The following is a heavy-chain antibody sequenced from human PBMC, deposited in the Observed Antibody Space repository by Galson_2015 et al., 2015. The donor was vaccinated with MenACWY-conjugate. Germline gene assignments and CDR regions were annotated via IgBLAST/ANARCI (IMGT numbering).Heavy chain of an antibody. CDR2: ISKSGDST. Sequence: SLRLSCAASGFTFSNYAITWVRQAPGKGLEWVSEISKSGDSTNYADPVKGRFTISRDNSRNTLFLQMNSLRAEDTAVYYCARGHYGMDVWGQGTTVTASS. V-gene: IGHV3-23*01. J-gene: IGHJ6*02. CDR1: GFTFSNYA. CDR3: ARGHYGMDV.